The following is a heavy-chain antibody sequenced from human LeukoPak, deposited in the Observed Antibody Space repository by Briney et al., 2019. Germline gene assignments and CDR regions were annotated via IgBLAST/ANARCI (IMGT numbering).Heavy chain of an antibody. V-gene: IGHV3-7*03. J-gene: IGHJ3*02. CDR2: IKQEGSEK. D-gene: IGHD6-6*01. CDR3: ARVYSSTSGKNAFDI. CDR1: GFTFSSYW. Sequence: GGSLRLSCEASGFTFSSYWMSWVRQAPGKGLEWVANIKQEGSEKTYVDSVKGRFTISRDNAQNSLYLQMNSLRAEDTAVYYCARVYSSTSGKNAFDIWGQGTMVTVSS.